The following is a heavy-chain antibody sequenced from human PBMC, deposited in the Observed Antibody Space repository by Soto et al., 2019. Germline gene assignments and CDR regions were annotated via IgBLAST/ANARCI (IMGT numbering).Heavy chain of an antibody. CDR2: IYYSGST. J-gene: IGHJ6*02. V-gene: IGHV4-31*03. D-gene: IGHD4-17*01. Sequence: QVRLEESGPGLVKPSETLSLICSVSGGSVNNANYFWNWIRHHPENGLEWIGYIYYSGSTRYNPSFKTRATRSIDTSKNHFSLRLNSVTVADTAGYFCARDADYGGSRGGMDVWGRGTTVTVSS. CDR3: ARDADYGGSRGGMDV. CDR1: GGSVNNANYF.